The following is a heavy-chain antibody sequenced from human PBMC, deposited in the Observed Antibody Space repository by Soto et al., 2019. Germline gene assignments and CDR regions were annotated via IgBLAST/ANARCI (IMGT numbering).Heavy chain of an antibody. D-gene: IGHD2-15*01. CDR3: ARAVLVVAAGFRYGMDV. Sequence: QVQLVESGGGVVQPGRSLRLSCAASGFTFSRSAMHWVRQAPGKGLEWVTLISDDGSNKHYADSAKGRFTISRDNSKNILYLQRTSLREEDTAVYYCARAVLVVAAGFRYGMDVWGQGTTVTVSS. V-gene: IGHV3-30-3*01. CDR2: ISDDGSNK. J-gene: IGHJ6*02. CDR1: GFTFSRSA.